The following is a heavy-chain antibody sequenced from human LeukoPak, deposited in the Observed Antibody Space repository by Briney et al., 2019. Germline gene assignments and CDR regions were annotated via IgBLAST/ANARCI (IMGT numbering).Heavy chain of an antibody. Sequence: PGGSLRLSCAASGFSFSGYGMHWVRQAPGKGLEWVAFIHYDGARSYYADSVKGRFTISRDNSRNTLYLQMNSLRAEDTAVYYCARDRQYLRVAGTLRSVLGMDVWGQGTTVTVSS. CDR2: IHYDGARS. D-gene: IGHD6-19*01. CDR3: ARDRQYLRVAGTLRSVLGMDV. CDR1: GFSFSGYG. V-gene: IGHV3-30*02. J-gene: IGHJ6*02.